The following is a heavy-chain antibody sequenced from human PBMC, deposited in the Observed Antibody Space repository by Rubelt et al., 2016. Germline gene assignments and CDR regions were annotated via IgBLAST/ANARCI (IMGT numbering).Heavy chain of an antibody. CDR2: INHSGST. J-gene: IGHJ5*02. V-gene: IGHV4-34*01. CDR3: ARDDYYGSLGDWFDP. Sequence: QVQLQQWGAGLLKPSETLSLTCAVYGGSFSGYYWSWIRQPPGKGLEWIGEINHSGSTNYNPSLKSRVTISVDTSKNQCSLKLSSVTAADTAVYYCARDDYYGSLGDWFDPWGQGTLVTVSS. D-gene: IGHD3-10*01. CDR1: GGSFSGYY.